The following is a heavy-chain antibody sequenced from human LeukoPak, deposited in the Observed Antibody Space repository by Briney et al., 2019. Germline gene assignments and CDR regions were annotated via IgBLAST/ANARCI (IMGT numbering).Heavy chain of an antibody. D-gene: IGHD6-13*01. V-gene: IGHV1-46*01. CDR3: ARDLISGQQLDGGSLNY. CDR2: INPSGGST. J-gene: IGHJ4*02. Sequence: ASVEVSCKASGYTFTSYYMHWVRQAPGQGLEWMGIINPSGGSTSYAQKFQGRVTMTRDTSTSTVYMELSSLRSEDTAVYYCARDLISGQQLDGGSLNYWGQGTLVTVSS. CDR1: GYTFTSYY.